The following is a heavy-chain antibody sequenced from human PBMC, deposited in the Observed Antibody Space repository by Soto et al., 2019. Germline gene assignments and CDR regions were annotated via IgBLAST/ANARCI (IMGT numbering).Heavy chain of an antibody. D-gene: IGHD3-16*01. CDR3: ARALGSWGAYYYDY. Sequence: QITLKESGPTLVKPTQTLTLTCTVSGFSLNTYGVGVGWIRQPPGKALEWLALIYWDNDKRYSPSLKSRLTNTKDTPKNQVVLTMTNMDPVDAGTYYCARALGSWGAYYYDYWGQGTLLTVSS. V-gene: IGHV2-5*02. J-gene: IGHJ4*02. CDR2: IYWDNDK. CDR1: GFSLNTYGVG.